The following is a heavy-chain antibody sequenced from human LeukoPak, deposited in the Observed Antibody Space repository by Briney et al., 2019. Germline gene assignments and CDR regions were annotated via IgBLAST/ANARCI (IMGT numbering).Heavy chain of an antibody. Sequence: SETLSLTCTVSGGSIRTDGSYWAWIRQPPGKGLEWIGSIYIDGITHYNSSLQSRVTLSIDTSKNHFSLRLTSVTAADTAAFYCARLFTRAWEYRYGMDVWGQGTAVTVSS. CDR3: ARLFTRAWEYRYGMDV. D-gene: IGHD1-26*01. J-gene: IGHJ6*02. CDR2: IYIDGIT. CDR1: GGSIRTDGSY. V-gene: IGHV4-39*02.